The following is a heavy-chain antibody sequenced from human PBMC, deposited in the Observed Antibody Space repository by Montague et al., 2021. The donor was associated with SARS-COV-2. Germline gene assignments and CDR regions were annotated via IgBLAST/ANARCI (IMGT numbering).Heavy chain of an antibody. CDR3: ARAQTTCSIANCANYFDY. CDR2: IYYTGST. D-gene: IGHD2-2*01. V-gene: IGHV4-59*01. CDR1: GGSISGYY. Sequence: SETLSLTCTVSGGSISGYYWTWMRQPPGKGLEWLGHIYYTGSTKYNPSLKSRVTISIDTPKNQFSLKLRSVTAADTAVYFCARAQTTCSIANCANYFDYWGQGALVTVSS. J-gene: IGHJ4*02.